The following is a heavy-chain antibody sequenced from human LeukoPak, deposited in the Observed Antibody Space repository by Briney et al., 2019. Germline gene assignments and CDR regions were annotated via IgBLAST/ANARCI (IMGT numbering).Heavy chain of an antibody. CDR1: EFTFSSYG. CDR2: ISGSGGST. CDR3: ARVYSDSSGYYSNPPLAF. D-gene: IGHD3-22*01. Sequence: PGGTLRLSCAASEFTFSSYGMSWVRQAPGKGLEWVSAISGSGGSTYYADSVKGRFTISRDNAKNSLYLQMNSLRAEDTAVYYCARVYSDSSGYYSNPPLAFWGQGTLVTVSS. V-gene: IGHV3-23*01. J-gene: IGHJ4*02.